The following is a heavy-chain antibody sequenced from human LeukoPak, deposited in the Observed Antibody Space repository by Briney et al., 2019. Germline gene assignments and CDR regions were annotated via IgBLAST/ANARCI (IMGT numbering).Heavy chain of an antibody. V-gene: IGHV4-34*01. J-gene: IGHJ4*02. Sequence: SETLSLTCAVYGGSFSGYYWSWIRQPPGKGLEWIGEINHSGSTNYDPSLKSRVTISVDTSKNHFSLKLSSVTAADTAVYYCARALIGSSGWYGGLIDCWGQGTLVTVSS. CDR3: ARALIGSSGWYGGLIDC. CDR1: GGSFSGYY. D-gene: IGHD6-19*01. CDR2: INHSGST.